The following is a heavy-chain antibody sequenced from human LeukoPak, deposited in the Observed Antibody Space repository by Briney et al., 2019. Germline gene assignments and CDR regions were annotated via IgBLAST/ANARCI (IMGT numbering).Heavy chain of an antibody. CDR2: IYYSGST. Sequence: SETLSLTCTVSGGSISSSSYYWGWIRQPPGKGLEWIGSIYYSGSTYYNPSLKSRVTISVDTSKNQFSLKLSSVTAADTAVYYCASLPYSSSWYYYYYGMDVWGQGTTVTVSS. CDR1: GGSISSSSYY. CDR3: ASLPYSSSWYYYYYGMDV. J-gene: IGHJ6*02. D-gene: IGHD6-13*01. V-gene: IGHV4-39*07.